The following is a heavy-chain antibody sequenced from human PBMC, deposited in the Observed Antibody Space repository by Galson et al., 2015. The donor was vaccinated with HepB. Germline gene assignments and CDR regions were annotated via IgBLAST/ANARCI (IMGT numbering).Heavy chain of an antibody. Sequence: SVKVSCKASGGTFSSYTISWVRQAPGQGLEWMGRIIPILGIANYAQKFQGRVTITADKSTSTAYMELSSLRSEDTAVYYCARDLQLGDGDYVFAVGWFDPWGQGTLVTVSS. V-gene: IGHV1-69*04. J-gene: IGHJ5*02. CDR1: GGTFSSYT. D-gene: IGHD4-17*01. CDR3: ARDLQLGDGDYVFAVGWFDP. CDR2: IIPILGIA.